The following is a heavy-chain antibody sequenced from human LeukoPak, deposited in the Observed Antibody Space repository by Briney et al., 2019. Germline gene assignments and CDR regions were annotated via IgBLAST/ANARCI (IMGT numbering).Heavy chain of an antibody. CDR1: GYSISSGYY. Sequence: SETLSLTCTVSGYSISSGYYWGWIRQPPGKGLEWIGGIYHSGSTYYNPSLKSRVTISVDTSKNQFSLKLSSVTAADTAVYYCASTYAKPRYWYFDLWGRGTLVTVSS. CDR3: ASTYAKPRYWYFDL. D-gene: IGHD2-8*01. CDR2: IYHSGST. J-gene: IGHJ2*01. V-gene: IGHV4-38-2*02.